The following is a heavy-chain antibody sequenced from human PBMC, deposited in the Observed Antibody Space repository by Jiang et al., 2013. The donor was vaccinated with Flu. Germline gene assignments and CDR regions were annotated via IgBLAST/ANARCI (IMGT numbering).Heavy chain of an antibody. V-gene: IGHV3-33*05. Sequence: QLLESGGGVVQPGRSLRLSCAASGFTFSSYGMHWVRQAPGKGLEWVAVISYDGSNKYYADSVKGRFTISRDNSKNTLYLQMNSLRAEDTAVYYCARAAWYDSSGPYALDYWGQGTLVTVSS. CDR2: ISYDGSNK. D-gene: IGHD3-22*01. CDR3: ARAAWYDSSGPYALDY. J-gene: IGHJ4*02. CDR1: GFTFSSYG.